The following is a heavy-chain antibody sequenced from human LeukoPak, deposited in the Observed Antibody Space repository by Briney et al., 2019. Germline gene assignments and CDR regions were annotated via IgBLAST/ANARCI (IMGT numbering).Heavy chain of an antibody. CDR3: ARDGVRDGYKYWYFDL. D-gene: IGHD5-24*01. V-gene: IGHV1-46*01. CDR1: GYTFTSYY. Sequence: ASVKVSCKASGYTFTSYYMQWVRQAPGQGLEWMGIINPSGGSTSYAQKFQGRVTMTRDTSTSTVYMELSSLRSEDTAVYYCARDGVRDGYKYWYFDLWGRGTLVTVSS. J-gene: IGHJ2*01. CDR2: INPSGGST.